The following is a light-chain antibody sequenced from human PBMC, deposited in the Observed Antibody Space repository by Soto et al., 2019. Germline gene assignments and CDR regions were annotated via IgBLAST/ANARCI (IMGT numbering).Light chain of an antibody. CDR3: QQYNDYPWT. CDR1: QSVTTW. Sequence: DLHMTQSPSTLSASVGDRVTITCRASQSVTTWLAWYQQKPGKAPNLLIYGASTLESGVPSRFSGSGSGTEFTLTISSLQSDDFATYYCQQYNDYPWTFGQGTRVDVK. CDR2: GAS. V-gene: IGKV1-5*01. J-gene: IGKJ1*01.